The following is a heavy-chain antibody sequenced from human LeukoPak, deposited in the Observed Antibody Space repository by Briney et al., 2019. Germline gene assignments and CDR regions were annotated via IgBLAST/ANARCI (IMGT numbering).Heavy chain of an antibody. Sequence: GGSLRLSCAASGFTFNNYAMTWVRQAPGKGLEWVSAISSSGGSTYFADSVKGRFTISRDNSKNTLYLQMNSLRAEDTAVYYCARDPGYSYGYGMDVWGQGTTVTVSS. CDR1: GFTFNNYA. J-gene: IGHJ6*02. CDR2: ISSSGGST. D-gene: IGHD5-18*01. V-gene: IGHV3-23*01. CDR3: ARDPGYSYGYGMDV.